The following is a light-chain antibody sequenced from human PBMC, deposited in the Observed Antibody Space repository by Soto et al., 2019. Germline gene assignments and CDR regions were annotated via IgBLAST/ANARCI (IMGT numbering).Light chain of an antibody. Sequence: QSALTQPPSASGSLGQSVTISCTGTSSDVGGYNYVSWHQQHPGKAPKVMIYEVTKRPPGVPDRFSGSKPGNTASLTVSGRQAEDEADYYCSSFAGGGNPVLLGGGTKLTVL. CDR1: SSDVGGYNY. J-gene: IGLJ2*01. CDR2: EVT. CDR3: SSFAGGGNPVL. V-gene: IGLV2-8*01.